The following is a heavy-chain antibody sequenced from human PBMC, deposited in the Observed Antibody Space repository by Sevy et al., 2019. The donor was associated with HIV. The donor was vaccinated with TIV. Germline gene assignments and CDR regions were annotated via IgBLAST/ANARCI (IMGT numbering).Heavy chain of an antibody. D-gene: IGHD3-22*01. J-gene: IGHJ4*02. V-gene: IGHV3-53*01. Sequence: GESLKISCAASGFIFSNYNMSWVRQAPGKGLEWVSLIYSSGRTYYGDSVKGRFTISRDDSKNTLYLQMNSVRAEDTALYYCTRVHSGGYPFDYWGQGSLVTVSS. CDR1: GFIFSNYN. CDR3: TRVHSGGYPFDY. CDR2: IYSSGRT.